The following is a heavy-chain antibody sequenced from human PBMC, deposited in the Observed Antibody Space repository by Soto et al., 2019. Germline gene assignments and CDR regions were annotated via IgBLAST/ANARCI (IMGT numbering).Heavy chain of an antibody. Sequence: SETLSLTSTVSGGSISSYYWSWIRQPPGKGLEWIGYIYYSGSTNYNPSLKSRVTISVDTSKNQFSLKLSSVTAADTAVYYCARTGKAAVVFDYWGQGTLVTVSS. D-gene: IGHD6-13*01. V-gene: IGHV4-59*08. J-gene: IGHJ4*02. CDR1: GGSISSYY. CDR3: ARTGKAAVVFDY. CDR2: IYYSGST.